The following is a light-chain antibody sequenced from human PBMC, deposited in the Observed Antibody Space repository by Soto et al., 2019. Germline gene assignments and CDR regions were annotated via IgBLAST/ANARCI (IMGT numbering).Light chain of an antibody. CDR2: DVN. Sequence: QSALTQPASVSVSPGQSITLSCTGSSSDVGSSNYVSWYQQLPGKAPKLIIFDVNNRPSGVSDRFSGSKSDNTASLTISGVQAEDESDHYCSSYTTLNTVIFGGGTKLTVL. V-gene: IGLV2-14*03. CDR1: SSDVGSSNY. J-gene: IGLJ2*01. CDR3: SSYTTLNTVI.